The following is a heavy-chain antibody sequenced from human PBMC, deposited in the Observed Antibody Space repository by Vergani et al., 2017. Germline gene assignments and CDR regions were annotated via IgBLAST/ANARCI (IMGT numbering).Heavy chain of an antibody. CDR1: GYTFTSYD. CDR2: MNPNSGNT. D-gene: IGHD2-2*01. Sequence: QVQLVQSGAEVKKPGASVKVSCKASGYTFTSYDINWVRQATGQGLEWMGWMNPNSGNTGYAQKFQGRVTMTRNTSISTAYMELSSLRSEDTAVYYCAREALSPYCSSTSCFQDVWGKGTTVTVSS. CDR3: AREALSPYCSSTSCFQDV. V-gene: IGHV1-8*01. J-gene: IGHJ6*04.